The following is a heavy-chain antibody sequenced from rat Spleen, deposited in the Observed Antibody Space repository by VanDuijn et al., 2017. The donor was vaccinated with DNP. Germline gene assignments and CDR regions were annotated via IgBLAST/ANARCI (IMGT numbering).Heavy chain of an antibody. CDR2: VSNGGNT. J-gene: IGHJ2*01. CDR1: GFSLASFS. Sequence: QVQLKESGPGLVQPSQTLSLTCTVSGFSLASFSVGWVRQTPGKGLEWIAAVSNGGNTYYHSVLKSRLSISRDPSKSQVFLKMNSLRTVDTGIYLCVRSDCDDGGYYYGYFDYWGQGVMVTVSS. D-gene: IGHD1-12*02. CDR3: VRSDCDDGGYYYGYFDY. V-gene: IGHV2-6*01.